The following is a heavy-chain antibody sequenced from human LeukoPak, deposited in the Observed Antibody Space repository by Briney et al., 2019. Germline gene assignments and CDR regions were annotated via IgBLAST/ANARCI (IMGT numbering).Heavy chain of an antibody. CDR2: IYTGGTT. Sequence: GGSLRLSCTASGFSVSRTYMNWVRQAPGKGLEWVSIIYTGGTTYYADSVKGRFTISRDNAKNPLYLQMNSLRAEDTAVYYCAKSGLNRFDYWGQGTLVTVSS. V-gene: IGHV3-53*01. CDR3: AKSGLNRFDY. CDR1: GFSVSRTY. J-gene: IGHJ4*02. D-gene: IGHD2-15*01.